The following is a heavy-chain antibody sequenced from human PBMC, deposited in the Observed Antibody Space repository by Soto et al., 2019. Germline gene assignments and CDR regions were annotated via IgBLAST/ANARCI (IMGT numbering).Heavy chain of an antibody. V-gene: IGHV3-66*01. CDR3: ARVRGRSGQGPVFDY. Sequence: GGSLRLSCAASGFTVSTNYMSWVRQAPGKGLEWVSVIYSVYSADSTYYADSVKGRFTISRDNSKNTLYLQMNSLRAEDTAVYHCARVRGRSGQGPVFDYWGQGA. J-gene: IGHJ4*02. CDR1: GFTVSTNY. D-gene: IGHD3-3*01. CDR2: IYSVYSADST.